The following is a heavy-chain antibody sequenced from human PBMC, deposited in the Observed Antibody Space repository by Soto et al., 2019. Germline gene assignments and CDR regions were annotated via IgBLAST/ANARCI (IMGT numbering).Heavy chain of an antibody. J-gene: IGHJ4*02. Sequence: QVQLVQSGAEVKKPGSSVKVSCKASGGTFSSYAISWVRQAPGQGLEWMGGIIPIFGTANYAQKFQGRVTITADESTSTSYMELSSLRSEDTAVYYCAREVGPIVGATAGVFDYWGQGTLVTVSS. D-gene: IGHD1-26*01. CDR3: AREVGPIVGATAGVFDY. CDR2: IIPIFGTA. CDR1: GGTFSSYA. V-gene: IGHV1-69*01.